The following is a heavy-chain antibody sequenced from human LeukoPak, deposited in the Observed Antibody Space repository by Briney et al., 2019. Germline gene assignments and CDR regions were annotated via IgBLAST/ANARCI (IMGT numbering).Heavy chain of an antibody. D-gene: IGHD2-21*01. CDR1: GYTFTDYY. CDR2: INPNTGGT. V-gene: IGHV1-2*02. CDR3: ARADRLHGGPYLIGP. J-gene: IGHJ5*02. Sequence: ASVKVSCKTSGYTFTDYYMHWVRQAPGQGLNWMGWINPNTGGTSSAQKFQGRVTMSRDTAITTVYMEVSWLTSDDTAIYYCARADRLHGGPYLIGPWGQGTLVTVSS.